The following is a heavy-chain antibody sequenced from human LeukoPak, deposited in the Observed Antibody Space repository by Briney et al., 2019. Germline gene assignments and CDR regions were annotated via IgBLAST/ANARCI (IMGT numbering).Heavy chain of an antibody. V-gene: IGHV3-23*01. Sequence: GGSLRLSCAASGFTFSSYAMSWVRQAPGKGLEWVSAISGSGGSTYYADSVKGRFTISRDNSKNTLYLQMNSLRAEDTAVYYCAKAFIVVVPGLGAFDIWGQGTMVTVSS. J-gene: IGHJ3*02. CDR2: ISGSGGST. CDR1: GFTFSSYA. CDR3: AKAFIVVVPGLGAFDI. D-gene: IGHD2-2*01.